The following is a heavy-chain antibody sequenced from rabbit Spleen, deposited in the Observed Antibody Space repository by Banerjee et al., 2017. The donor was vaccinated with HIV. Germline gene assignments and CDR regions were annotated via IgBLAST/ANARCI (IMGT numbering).Heavy chain of an antibody. CDR1: GFDFSNYNF. CDR3: ARDTGSSFSSYGMDL. J-gene: IGHJ6*01. CDR2: IDTGSRDFT. V-gene: IGHV1S40*01. D-gene: IGHD8-1*01. Sequence: LMEYGGDLVQPGAYLTLTCTASGFDFSNYNFMCWVRQAPGKGLEWIACIDTGSRDFTYYASWAKGRFTISKTSSTTVTLQMTSLTVADTATYFCARDTGSSFSSYGMDLWGQGTLVTVS.